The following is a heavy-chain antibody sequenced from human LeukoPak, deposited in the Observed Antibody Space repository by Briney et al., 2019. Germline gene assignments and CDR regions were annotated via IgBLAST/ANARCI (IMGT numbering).Heavy chain of an antibody. CDR3: ARGGAVERYCSSTSCYWVDAFDI. J-gene: IGHJ3*02. Sequence: GESLRISCKGSGYSFTSYWISRVRQMPGKGLEWMGRIDPSDSYTNYSPSFQGHVTISADKSISTAYLQWSSLKASDTAMYYCARGGAVERYCSSTSCYWVDAFDIWGQGTMVTVSS. V-gene: IGHV5-10-1*01. D-gene: IGHD2-2*01. CDR1: GYSFTSYW. CDR2: IDPSDSYT.